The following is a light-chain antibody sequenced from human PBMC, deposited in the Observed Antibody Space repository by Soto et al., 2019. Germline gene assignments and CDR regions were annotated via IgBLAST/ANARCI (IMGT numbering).Light chain of an antibody. CDR3: QQYGSSGIT. CDR1: QSVSRNS. V-gene: IGKV3D-20*01. CDR2: DAS. J-gene: IGKJ5*01. Sequence: IVLTHSPATLSLSPCQRSTLYCWASQSVSRNSLAWYQQKPGLAPRLLIYDASSRATGIPDRFSGSGSGTDFTLTISRLEPEDFVVYYCQQYGSSGITFGQGTRWR.